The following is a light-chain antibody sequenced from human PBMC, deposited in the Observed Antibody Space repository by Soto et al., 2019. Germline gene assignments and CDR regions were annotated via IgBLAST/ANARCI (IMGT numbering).Light chain of an antibody. CDR3: LLYYGGAYV. J-gene: IGLJ1*01. CDR1: TGAVTGGYY. CDR2: TTT. V-gene: IGLV7-43*01. Sequence: QAVVTQEPSLTVSPGGTVTLTCASSTGAVTGGYYPNWFQQKPGQAPRTLIYTTTNKYSWTPARFSGSLLGGKAALTLSGLQPEDEAEYYCLLYYGGAYVFGTGTKVTVL.